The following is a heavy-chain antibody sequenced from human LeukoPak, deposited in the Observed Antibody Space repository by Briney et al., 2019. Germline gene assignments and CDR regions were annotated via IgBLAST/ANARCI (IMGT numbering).Heavy chain of an antibody. CDR1: GFTFSDYS. V-gene: IGHV3-48*02. Sequence: GESLRLSCAASGFTFSDYSMNWVRQAPGKGLEWVSYIDGSGDTVYYADSVKGRFTISRDNAKNSLDLQMNSLRDEDTAVYYCSRRFDCWGQGTLVTVSS. CDR3: SRRFDC. CDR2: IDGSGDTV. J-gene: IGHJ4*02.